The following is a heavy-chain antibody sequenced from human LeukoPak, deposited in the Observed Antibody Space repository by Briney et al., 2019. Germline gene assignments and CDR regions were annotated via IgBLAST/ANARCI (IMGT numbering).Heavy chain of an antibody. V-gene: IGHV3-7*04. Sequence: GGSLRLSCAASGFTFSSYWMSWVRQAPGKGLEWVANIKQDGSEKYYVDSVKGRFTIPRDNAKKSLYLQMNSLRAEDTAVYYCARGYYDFWSGYYSGDPFDYWGQGTLVTVSS. CDR1: GFTFSSYW. CDR2: IKQDGSEK. J-gene: IGHJ4*02. CDR3: ARGYYDFWSGYYSGDPFDY. D-gene: IGHD3-3*01.